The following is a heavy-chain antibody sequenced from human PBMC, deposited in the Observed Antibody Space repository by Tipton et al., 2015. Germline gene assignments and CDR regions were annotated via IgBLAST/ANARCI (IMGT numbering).Heavy chain of an antibody. CDR1: GDSVSSNTAT. Sequence: PGLVKPSQTLSLTCAISGDSVSSNTATWNWIRQSPSRGLEWLGSTYYRSKWYNDYAESVKGRITISPDTSKNKLSLQLNAVTHEKTVVYSCERRVDHEVLKIWGRGTRVTASS. V-gene: IGHV6-1*01. CDR2: TYYRSKWYN. CDR3: ERRVDHEVLKI. J-gene: IGHJ3*02.